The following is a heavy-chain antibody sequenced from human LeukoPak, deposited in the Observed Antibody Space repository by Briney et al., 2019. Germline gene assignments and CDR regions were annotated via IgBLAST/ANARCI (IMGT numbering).Heavy chain of an antibody. D-gene: IGHD4-17*01. CDR1: GGSFSGYY. CDR2: INHSGST. V-gene: IGHV4-34*01. Sequence: PSETLSLTCAVYGGSFSGYYWSWIRQPPGKGLEWIGEINHSGSTNYNPSLKSRVTILVDTSKNQFSLKLSSVTAADTAVYYCAKEEASGDYDYWGQGTLVTVSS. J-gene: IGHJ4*02. CDR3: AKEEASGDYDY.